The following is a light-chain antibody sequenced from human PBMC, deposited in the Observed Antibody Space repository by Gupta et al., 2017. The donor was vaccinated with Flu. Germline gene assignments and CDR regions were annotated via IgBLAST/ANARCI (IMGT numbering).Light chain of an antibody. CDR3: GTWDTSLSAEV. Sequence: SSSNIGNNYVSWYQQLPGTAPKLLIYENNKRPSEIPDRFSGSKSGTSATLGITGLQTGDEADYYCGTWDTSLSAEVFGGGTKLTVL. V-gene: IGLV1-51*02. J-gene: IGLJ3*02. CDR1: SSNIGNNY. CDR2: ENN.